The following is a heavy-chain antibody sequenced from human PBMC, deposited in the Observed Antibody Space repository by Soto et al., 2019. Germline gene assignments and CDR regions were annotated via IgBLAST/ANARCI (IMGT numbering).Heavy chain of an antibody. Sequence: QVQLVQSGAEVKKSGSSVKVSCKASGGTFSSYAISWVRQAPGQGLEWMGGIIPIFGTANYAQKFQGRVTITADESTSTAYMELSSLRSEDTAVYYCARASGTTKGAAAGTYFYYWGQGTLVTVSS. V-gene: IGHV1-69*01. CDR3: ARASGTTKGAAAGTYFYY. CDR1: GGTFSSYA. J-gene: IGHJ4*02. D-gene: IGHD6-13*01. CDR2: IIPIFGTA.